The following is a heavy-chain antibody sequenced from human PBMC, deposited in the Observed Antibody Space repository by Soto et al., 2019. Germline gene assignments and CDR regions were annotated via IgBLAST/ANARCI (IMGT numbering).Heavy chain of an antibody. Sequence: GSLRLSCAASGFTFSSYGMHWVRQAPGKGLEWVAVISYDGSNKYYADSVKGRFTISRDNSKNTLYLQMNSLRAEDTAVYYCARVGGSGSYYYYYMDGWGKGTKVTVSS. J-gene: IGHJ6*03. CDR1: GFTFSSYG. CDR3: ARVGGSGSYYYYYMDG. V-gene: IGHV3-30*03. D-gene: IGHD3-10*01. CDR2: ISYDGSNK.